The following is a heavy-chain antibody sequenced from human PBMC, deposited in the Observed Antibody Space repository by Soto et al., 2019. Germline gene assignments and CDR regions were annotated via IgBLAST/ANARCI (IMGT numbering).Heavy chain of an antibody. CDR3: ATDRRGLMVYDAFDY. V-gene: IGHV3-30*03. Sequence: QVQLVESGGGVVQPGRSLRLSCAASGFTFSSYGMHWVRQAPGKGLEWVAVISYDGSNKYYADSVKGRFTISRDNSKNMLYLQMNSRRAADTAVSYCATDRRGLMVYDAFDYWGQGPLVTVSS. D-gene: IGHD2-8*01. J-gene: IGHJ4*02. CDR1: GFTFSSYG. CDR2: ISYDGSNK.